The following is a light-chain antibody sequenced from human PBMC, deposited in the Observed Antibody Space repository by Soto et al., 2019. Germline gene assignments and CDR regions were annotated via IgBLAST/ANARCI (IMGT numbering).Light chain of an antibody. CDR2: NVS. Sequence: QSALTQPASVSGAPGQSITISCTGTDTDVGGFNYVSWYQQFAGKAPKLIIYNVSSRPSGISNRFSGSKSDNTASLTISGLQAEDEADYYCCSYAGTYTGVFGTGTKVTVL. V-gene: IGLV2-14*03. J-gene: IGLJ1*01. CDR3: CSYAGTYTGV. CDR1: DTDVGGFNY.